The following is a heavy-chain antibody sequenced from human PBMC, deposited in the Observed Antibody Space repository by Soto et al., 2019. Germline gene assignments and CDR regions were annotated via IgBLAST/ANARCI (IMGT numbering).Heavy chain of an antibody. CDR3: ARLEFLYTGTTSGLVDY. Sequence: ASVKVSCKASGYSLSRLSVHWVRQAPGKGLEWMGVFDREVGEAIYAQKFQDGVTMTADTSTDTAYMDLNSLRSDDTAVYYCARLEFLYTGTTSGLVDYWGQGTLVTVSS. J-gene: IGHJ4*02. CDR2: FDREVGEA. V-gene: IGHV1-24*01. D-gene: IGHD1-1*01. CDR1: GYSLSRLS.